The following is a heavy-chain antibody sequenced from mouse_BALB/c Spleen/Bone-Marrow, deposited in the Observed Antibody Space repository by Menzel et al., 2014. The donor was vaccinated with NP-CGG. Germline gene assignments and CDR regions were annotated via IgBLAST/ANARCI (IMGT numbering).Heavy chain of an antibody. D-gene: IGHD2-1*01. Sequence: EVKLEESGPGLVKPSQSLSLTCTVTGYSITSDYAWNWIRQFPGNELEWMGYISYSGSTSYNPSLKSRISITRDTSKNQFFLQLNSVTTEDTATYYCARFDGTYAMDYWGQGTSVTVSS. CDR3: ARFDGTYAMDY. CDR2: ISYSGST. J-gene: IGHJ4*01. V-gene: IGHV3-2*02. CDR1: GYSITSDYA.